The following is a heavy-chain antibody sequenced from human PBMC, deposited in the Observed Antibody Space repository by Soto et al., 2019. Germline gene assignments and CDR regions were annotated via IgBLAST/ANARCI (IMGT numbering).Heavy chain of an antibody. J-gene: IGHJ6*02. V-gene: IGHV1-69*13. CDR2: IIPIFGTA. D-gene: IGHD2-2*01. Sequence: SVKVSCKASGGTFSSYAISWVRQAPGQGLEWMGGIIPIFGTANYAQKFQGRVTITADESTSTAYMELSSLRSEDTAVYYCARGRRKGRYCSSTSCLSYYYYYYGMDVWGQGTTVTVSS. CDR3: ARGRRKGRYCSSTSCLSYYYYYYGMDV. CDR1: GGTFSSYA.